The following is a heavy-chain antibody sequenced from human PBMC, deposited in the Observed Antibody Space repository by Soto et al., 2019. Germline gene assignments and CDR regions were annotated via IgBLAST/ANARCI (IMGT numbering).Heavy chain of an antibody. J-gene: IGHJ5*02. D-gene: IGHD6-19*01. V-gene: IGHV4-39*07. Sequence: SETLSLTCTVSGGSISSSSYYWGWIRQPPGKGLEWIGSIYYSGSTNYNPSLKSRVTISVDTSKNQFSLKLSSVTAADTAVYYCARGYSSGWYGVSDWFDPWGQGTLVTVSS. CDR1: GGSISSSSYY. CDR2: IYYSGST. CDR3: ARGYSSGWYGVSDWFDP.